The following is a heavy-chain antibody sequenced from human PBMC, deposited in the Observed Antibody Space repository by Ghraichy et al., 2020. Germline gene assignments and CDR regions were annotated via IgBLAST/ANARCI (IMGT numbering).Heavy chain of an antibody. V-gene: IGHV4-59*01. J-gene: IGHJ3*02. D-gene: IGHD2-15*01. CDR2: VYYSGGT. CDR1: GGSLSGFY. Sequence: SQTLSLTCTVSGGSLSGFYWSWIRQSPDKGLEWIGYVYYSGGTYYSPSLKSRVTISVDTSKNQFSLKLKSVTAADTAIYYCARFSKSFCSGGSCYPDAFDIWGQGTRVTVSS. CDR3: ARFSKSFCSGGSCYPDAFDI.